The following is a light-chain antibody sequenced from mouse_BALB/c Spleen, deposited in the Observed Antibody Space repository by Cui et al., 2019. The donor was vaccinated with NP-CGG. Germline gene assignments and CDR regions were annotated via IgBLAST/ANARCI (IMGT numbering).Light chain of an antibody. Sequence: QAVLTQESALTTSPGETVTLTCRSSTRAVTTSNYANWVQEKPDHLFTGLIGGTNNRAPGVPARFSGSLIGDKAALTITGAQTEDEAKYFCALWYSNHWVFGGGTKLTVL. CDR1: TRAVTTSNY. CDR3: ALWYSNHWV. J-gene: IGLJ1*01. CDR2: GTN. V-gene: IGLV1*01.